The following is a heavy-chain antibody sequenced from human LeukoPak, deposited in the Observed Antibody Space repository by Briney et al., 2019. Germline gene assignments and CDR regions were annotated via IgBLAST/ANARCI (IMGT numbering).Heavy chain of an antibody. CDR2: IYPGDSDS. CDR1: GYSFTSYW. J-gene: IGHJ4*02. CDR3: ARLGYCSSTSCYTGGLDY. D-gene: IGHD2-2*02. V-gene: IGHV5-51*01. Sequence: GESLKISCKGSGYSFTSYWIGWVRQMPGKGLEWMGIIYPGDSDSRYSPSFQGQVTISADKSISTAYLQWTSLKASDTAMYDCARLGYCSSTSCYTGGLDYWGQGTLVTVSS.